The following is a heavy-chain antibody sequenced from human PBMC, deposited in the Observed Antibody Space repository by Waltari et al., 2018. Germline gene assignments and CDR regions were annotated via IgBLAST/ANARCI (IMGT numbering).Heavy chain of an antibody. J-gene: IGHJ2*01. V-gene: IGHV3-48*01. CDR2: ISTSSSTI. Sequence: EVQLVESGGGLVQPGGSLSLSCAASGFTFSNYNMNWVRQAPGKGLEWVSYISTSSSTIYYADSVKGRFTISRDNAKNALYLQMDSLRAEDTAGYYCVSLSWYFDLWGRGTLVTVSS. CDR1: GFTFSNYN. CDR3: VSLSWYFDL.